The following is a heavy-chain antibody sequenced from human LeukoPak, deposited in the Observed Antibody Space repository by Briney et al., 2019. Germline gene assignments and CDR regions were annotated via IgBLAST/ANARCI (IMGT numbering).Heavy chain of an antibody. V-gene: IGHV1-69*05. J-gene: IGHJ4*02. D-gene: IGHD3-22*01. CDR1: GGTFSNYA. CDR2: IIPIFGTT. Sequence: GASVKVSCTASGGTFSNYATSWVRQAPGHGLEWMGRIIPIFGTTNYAQKFQRTVTITTEESTSTAYMELSSLRSEDTAVYYCARGGEANYYDTSGYYLYYYWGQGTLVTVSS. CDR3: ARGGEANYYDTSGYYLYYY.